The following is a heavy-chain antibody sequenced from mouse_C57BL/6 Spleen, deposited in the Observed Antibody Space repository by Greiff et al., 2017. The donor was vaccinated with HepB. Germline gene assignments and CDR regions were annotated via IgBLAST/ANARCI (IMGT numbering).Heavy chain of an antibody. CDR2: IDPEDGDT. CDR3: TTGNYGNYGGDY. V-gene: IGHV14-1*01. J-gene: IGHJ2*01. Sequence: EVQLQQSGAELVRPGASVKLSCTASGFNIKDYYMHWVKQRPEQGLEWIGRIDPEDGDTEYAPKFQGKATMTADTSSNTAYLQLSSLTSGDTAVYYCTTGNYGNYGGDYWGQGTTLTVSS. D-gene: IGHD2-1*01. CDR1: GFNIKDYY.